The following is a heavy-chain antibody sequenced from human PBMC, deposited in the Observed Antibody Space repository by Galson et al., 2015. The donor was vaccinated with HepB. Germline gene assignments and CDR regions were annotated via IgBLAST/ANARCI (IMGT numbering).Heavy chain of an antibody. CDR2: ISWNSGSI. CDR3: AKGGFDAFDI. Sequence: SLRLSCAASGFTFDDYAMHWVRQAPGKGLEWVSGISWNSGSIGYADSVKGRFTISRDNAKNSLYLQMNSLRAEDTALYYCAKGGFDAFDIWGQGTMVTVSS. V-gene: IGHV3-9*01. CDR1: GFTFDDYA. J-gene: IGHJ3*02.